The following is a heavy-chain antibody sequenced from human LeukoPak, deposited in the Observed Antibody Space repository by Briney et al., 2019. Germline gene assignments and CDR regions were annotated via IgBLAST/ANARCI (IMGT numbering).Heavy chain of an antibody. CDR3: ARATDYYVLDV. V-gene: IGHV4-59*01. CDR1: GGSISSYY. CDR2: IYYSGST. J-gene: IGHJ6*02. Sequence: PSETLSLTCTVSGGSISSYYWSWIRQPPGKGLEWIGYIYYSGSTNYNPSLKSRVTISVDTSKNQFSLKLSSVTAADTAVYYCARATDYYVLDVWGQGTTVTVSS.